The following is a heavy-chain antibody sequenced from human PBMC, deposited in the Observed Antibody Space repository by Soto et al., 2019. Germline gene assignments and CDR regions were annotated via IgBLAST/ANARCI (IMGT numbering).Heavy chain of an antibody. CDR3: ARGDKYYYDSSGPGYYYYYGMAV. Sequence: GGSLRLSCAASGFTFSSYGMRWVRQAPGKGLEWVAVIWYDGSNKYYADSVKGRFTISRDNSKNTLYLQMNSLRAEDTAVYYCARGDKYYYDSSGPGYYYYYGMAVWGQGATVTVSS. J-gene: IGHJ6*02. D-gene: IGHD3-22*01. V-gene: IGHV3-33*01. CDR1: GFTFSSYG. CDR2: IWYDGSNK.